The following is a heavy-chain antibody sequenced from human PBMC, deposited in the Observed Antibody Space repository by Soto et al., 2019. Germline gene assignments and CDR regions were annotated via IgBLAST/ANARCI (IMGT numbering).Heavy chain of an antibody. J-gene: IGHJ4*02. Sequence: GGSLRLSCAASGFTFSSYWMHWVRQAPGKGLVWVSRIRSDGSNAEYADSVKGRFTISRDNAENTLYLQMNSLRVEDTAVCYCARGDGDYHDGNGYLGRHWGQGTLVTVSS. V-gene: IGHV3-74*03. CDR1: GFTFSSYW. CDR2: IRSDGSNA. D-gene: IGHD3-22*01. CDR3: ARGDGDYHDGNGYLGRH.